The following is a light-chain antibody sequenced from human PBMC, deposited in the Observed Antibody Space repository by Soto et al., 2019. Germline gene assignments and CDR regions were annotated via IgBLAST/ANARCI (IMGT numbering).Light chain of an antibody. CDR3: HQYGSSRL. CDR1: QSVSSSY. CDR2: GAS. V-gene: IGKV3-20*01. Sequence: EIVLTQSPGTLSLSPGERATLSCRASQSVSSSYLAWYQQKPGQAPSLLIYGASSRATGIPDRFSGSGSGTDFTLTISRLEPDDFAVYYCHQYGSSRLFGPGTKVDIK. J-gene: IGKJ3*01.